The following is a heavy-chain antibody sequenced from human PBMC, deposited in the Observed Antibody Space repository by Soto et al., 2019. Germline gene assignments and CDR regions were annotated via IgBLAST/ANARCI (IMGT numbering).Heavy chain of an antibody. CDR1: GFTFSSYG. Sequence: QVQLVESGGGVVQPGRSLRLSCAASGFTFSSYGMHWVRQAPGKGLEWVAVIWYDGSNKYYADSVKGRFTISRDNSKNTLYLQMNSLRAEDTAVYYCASSRKDDFWSGYPLLDAFDIWGQGTMVTVSS. V-gene: IGHV3-33*01. J-gene: IGHJ3*02. D-gene: IGHD3-3*01. CDR3: ASSRKDDFWSGYPLLDAFDI. CDR2: IWYDGSNK.